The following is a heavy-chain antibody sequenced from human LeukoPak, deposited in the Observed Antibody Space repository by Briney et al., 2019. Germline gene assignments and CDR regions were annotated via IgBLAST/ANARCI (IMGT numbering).Heavy chain of an antibody. V-gene: IGHV3-33*01. D-gene: IGHD6-19*01. Sequence: TGGSLRLSCAASGFTFSSYGMHWVRQAPGKGLEWVAVIWYDGSKKYYADSVRGRFTISRDNAKNTVYLQMNSLRAEDTAVYYCARRYSSGWPFDNWGQGTLVTVSS. CDR1: GFTFSSYG. CDR2: IWYDGSKK. J-gene: IGHJ4*02. CDR3: ARRYSSGWPFDN.